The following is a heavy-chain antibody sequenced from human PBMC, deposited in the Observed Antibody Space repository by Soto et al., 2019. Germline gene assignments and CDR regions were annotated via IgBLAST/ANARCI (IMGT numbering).Heavy chain of an antibody. V-gene: IGHV1-69*13. CDR3: ARGNIVLLVYAQGYYYGMDV. CDR2: IIPIFGTA. J-gene: IGHJ6*02. CDR1: GGTFSSYA. Sequence: SVKVSCKASGGTFSSYAISWVRQAPGQGLEWMGGIIPIFGTANYAQKFQGRVTITADESTSTAYMELSSLRSEDTAVYYCARGNIVLLVYAQGYYYGMDVWGQGTTVTVSS. D-gene: IGHD2-8*01.